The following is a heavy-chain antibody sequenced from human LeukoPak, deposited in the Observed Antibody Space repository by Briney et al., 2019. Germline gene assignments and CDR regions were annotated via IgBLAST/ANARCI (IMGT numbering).Heavy chain of an antibody. CDR2: ISGRGTDT. J-gene: IGHJ4*02. D-gene: IGHD5-18*01. CDR1: RFTFSSYA. Sequence: GGSLRLSCAGSRFTFSSYAMSWVRQAPGKGLQWVSTISGRGTDTYYADSVKGRFIISRDNSNSTLSLQMSSLRAEDTAVYYCAKGAFPTAMVTPYFDYWGQGALVTVSS. CDR3: AKGAFPTAMVTPYFDY. V-gene: IGHV3-23*01.